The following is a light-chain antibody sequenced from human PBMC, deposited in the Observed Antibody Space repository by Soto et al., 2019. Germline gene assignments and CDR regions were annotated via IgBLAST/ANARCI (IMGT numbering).Light chain of an antibody. CDR3: QQYNNWPLHT. J-gene: IGKJ2*01. V-gene: IGKV3-15*01. Sequence: TVMTQSPATLSVSPGERVTLSCRASQSVGTNLAWYQQRPGQAPRLLIYGPSTRATGVPARFSGSGSGTEFTLTISSLQSEDLAVYYCQQYNNWPLHTFGQGTKLGIK. CDR1: QSVGTN. CDR2: GPS.